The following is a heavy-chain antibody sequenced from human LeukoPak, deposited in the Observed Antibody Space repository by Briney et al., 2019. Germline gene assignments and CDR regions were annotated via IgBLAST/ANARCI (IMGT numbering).Heavy chain of an antibody. Sequence: PSETLSLTCTVSGGSISSSSYYWGWIRQPPGKGLEWIGSIYYSGSTYYNPSLKSRVTISVDTSKNQFSLKLSSVTAADTAVYYCARRGYSSGGVFYYYYMDVWGKGTTVTVSS. CDR2: IYYSGST. D-gene: IGHD3-22*01. CDR1: GGSISSSSYY. V-gene: IGHV4-39*07. J-gene: IGHJ6*03. CDR3: ARRGYSSGGVFYYYYMDV.